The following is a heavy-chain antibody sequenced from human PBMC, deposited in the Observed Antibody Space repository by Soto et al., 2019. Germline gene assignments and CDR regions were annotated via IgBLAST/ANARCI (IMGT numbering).Heavy chain of an antibody. CDR1: GGSFSGYY. D-gene: IGHD4-17*01. CDR2: IYYSGST. J-gene: IGHJ4*02. Sequence: PSETLSLTCAVYGGSFSGYYWTWIRQPPGTGLEWIGSIYYSGSTYYNPSLKSRVTISVDTSKNQFSLKLSSVTAADTAVYYCARGFPTVVTVDYWGQGTLVTVSS. V-gene: IGHV4-34*01. CDR3: ARGFPTVVTVDY.